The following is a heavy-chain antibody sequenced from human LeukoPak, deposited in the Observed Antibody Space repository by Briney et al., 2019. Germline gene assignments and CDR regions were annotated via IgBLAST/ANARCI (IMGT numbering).Heavy chain of an antibody. J-gene: IGHJ5*02. CDR3: ARLRDLYNCFDP. Sequence: KPSDTLPLTCAVSGYSINSGYYWGWIRQPPGKGLEWIGSIYHSGTTSYKPSLKSRVTMSVDPSKHQFSLKLSSVTAADTAGYYCARLRDLYNCFDPWGQGTLVTVSS. CDR2: IYHSGTT. D-gene: IGHD5-24*01. CDR1: GYSINSGYY. V-gene: IGHV4-38-2*01.